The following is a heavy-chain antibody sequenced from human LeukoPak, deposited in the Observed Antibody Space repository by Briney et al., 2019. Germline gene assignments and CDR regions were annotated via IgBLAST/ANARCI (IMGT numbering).Heavy chain of an antibody. Sequence: GGSLRLSCAASGFTFSRHAMSWVRQAPGKGPEWVSTTGLNSVNTLCAESVQGRFSISRDNSKNTLDLQMDNLRVDDTAVYYCAKGDDIGKHPTRAYYFDTSGQGTLVTVSS. CDR1: GFTFSRHA. CDR2: TGLNSVNT. CDR3: AKGDDIGKHPTRAYYFDT. D-gene: IGHD5-24*01. V-gene: IGHV3-23*01. J-gene: IGHJ4*02.